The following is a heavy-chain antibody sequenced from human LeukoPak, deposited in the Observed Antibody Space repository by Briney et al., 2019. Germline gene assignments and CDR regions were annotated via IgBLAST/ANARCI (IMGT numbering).Heavy chain of an antibody. J-gene: IGHJ4*01. Sequence: GGSLRLSCAASGFTFETYAMNWVRQAPGKGLEWISYTSKGSSNLQYADTVKGRFTISRDNAKTSLYLHLDSLTADDTAVYYCARDAPDWDVPDYWGHGTLVIV. V-gene: IGHV3-48*04. CDR1: GFTFETYA. CDR3: ARDAPDWDVPDY. D-gene: IGHD1-1*01. CDR2: TSKGSSNL.